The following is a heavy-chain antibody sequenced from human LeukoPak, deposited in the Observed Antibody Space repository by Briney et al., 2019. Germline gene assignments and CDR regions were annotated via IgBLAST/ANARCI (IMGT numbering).Heavy chain of an antibody. D-gene: IGHD1-7*01. CDR3: AREPTGTSNPPDY. Sequence: SVKVSCKASGGTFSSYTISWVRQAPGQGLEWMGRIIPILGIANYAQKFQGRVTITADKSTSTAYMELSSLRSEDTAVYYCAREPTGTSNPPDYWGQGTLVTVSS. J-gene: IGHJ4*02. CDR2: IIPILGIA. V-gene: IGHV1-69*04. CDR1: GGTFSSYT.